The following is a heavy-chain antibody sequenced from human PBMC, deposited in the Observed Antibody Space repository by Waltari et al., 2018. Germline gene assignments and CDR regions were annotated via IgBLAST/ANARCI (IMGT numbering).Heavy chain of an antibody. V-gene: IGHV4-61*02. CDR1: GGSISSGSYY. CDR2: IYTSGST. J-gene: IGHJ4*02. Sequence: QVQLQESGPGLVKPSQTLSLTCTVSGGSISSGSYYWRWIRPPAGKGLEWIGRIYTSGSTNYNPSLKSRVTISVDTSKNQFSLKLSSVTAADTAVYYCARLYYYGSGSPVYFDYWGQGTLVTVSS. D-gene: IGHD3-10*01. CDR3: ARLYYYGSGSPVYFDY.